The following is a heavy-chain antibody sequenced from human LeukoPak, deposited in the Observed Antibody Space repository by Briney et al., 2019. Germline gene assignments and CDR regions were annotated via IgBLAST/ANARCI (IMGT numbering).Heavy chain of an antibody. CDR2: ISYSGCT. J-gene: IGHJ6*03. CDR1: ADSISSYY. CDR3: ARAPERWYSYGSYTYYYMDV. Sequence: SETLSLTCTVSADSISSYYWNWIRQPPGKGLEWIGSISYSGCTKYNPSLESRVTISLDTSKNQISLKLSSVTAADTTVYYCARAPERWYSYGSYTYYYMDVWGKGTTVTVSS. V-gene: IGHV4-59*01. D-gene: IGHD5-18*01.